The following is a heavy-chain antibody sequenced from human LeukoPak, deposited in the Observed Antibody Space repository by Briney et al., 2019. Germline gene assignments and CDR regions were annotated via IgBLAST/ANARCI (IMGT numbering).Heavy chain of an antibody. D-gene: IGHD3-22*01. J-gene: IGHJ3*02. CDR2: IYYSGST. V-gene: IGHV4-59*01. Sequence: PSETLSLTCAVYGGSFSGYYWSWIRQPPGKGLEWIGYIYYSGSTNYNPSLKSRVTISVDTSKNQFSLKLSSVTAADTAVYYCARADGVVVITSGAFDIWGQGTMVTVSS. CDR1: GGSFSGYY. CDR3: ARADGVVVITSGAFDI.